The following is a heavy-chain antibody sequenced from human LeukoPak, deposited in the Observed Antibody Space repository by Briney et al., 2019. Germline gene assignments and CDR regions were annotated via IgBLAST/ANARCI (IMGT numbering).Heavy chain of an antibody. CDR2: ISSSGSTI. CDR3: ARVDEWNWFDP. Sequence: GGSLRLSCAASGFTFSSYEMNWVRQAPGKGLEWVSYISSSGSTIYYADSVKGRFTISRDNAKNSLYLQMNSLRAEDTAVYYCARVDEWNWFDPWGQGTLVTVSS. D-gene: IGHD3-3*01. CDR1: GFTFSSYE. J-gene: IGHJ5*02. V-gene: IGHV3-48*03.